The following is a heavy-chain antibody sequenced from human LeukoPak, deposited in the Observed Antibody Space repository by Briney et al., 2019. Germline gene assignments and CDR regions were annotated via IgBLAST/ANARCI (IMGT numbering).Heavy chain of an antibody. J-gene: IGHJ4*02. CDR1: GGSFSGYY. CDR3: ARWITVATTRGFDY. V-gene: IGHV4-34*01. Sequence: SETLSLTCAVYGGSFSGYYWSWIRQPPGKGLEWIGEMDHSESTYYNPSLKSRVTISLDTSKNQFSLKLSSVTAADTAVYYCARWITVATTRGFDYWGQGTLVTVSS. CDR2: MDHSEST. D-gene: IGHD6-19*01.